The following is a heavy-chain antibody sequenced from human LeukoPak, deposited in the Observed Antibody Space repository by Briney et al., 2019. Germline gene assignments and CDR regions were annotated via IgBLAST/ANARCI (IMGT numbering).Heavy chain of an antibody. D-gene: IGHD1-26*01. J-gene: IGHJ4*02. V-gene: IGHV3-30-3*01. CDR1: GFTFGSYA. CDR3: ARDGSGSYMDY. CDR2: ISYDGSNK. Sequence: GGSLRLSCAASGFTFGSYAMHWVRQAPGKGLEWVAVISYDGSNKYYADSVKGRFTISRDNSKNTLYLQMNSLRAEDTAVYYCARDGSGSYMDYWGQGTLVTVSS.